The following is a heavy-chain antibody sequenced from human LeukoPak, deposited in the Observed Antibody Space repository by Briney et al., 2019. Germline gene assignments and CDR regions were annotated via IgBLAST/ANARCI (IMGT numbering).Heavy chain of an antibody. D-gene: IGHD1-26*01. Sequence: SETLSLTCAVYGGSFSGYYWSWIRQPPGKGLEWIGEINHSGSTNYNPSLKSRVTISVDTSKNQFSLKLSSVTAEDTAVYYCARGSAEGTACGSYYWRGFGFYYYYMDVWGKGTTVTVSS. J-gene: IGHJ6*03. CDR2: INHSGST. CDR3: ARGSAEGTACGSYYWRGFGFYYYYMDV. V-gene: IGHV4-34*01. CDR1: GGSFSGYY.